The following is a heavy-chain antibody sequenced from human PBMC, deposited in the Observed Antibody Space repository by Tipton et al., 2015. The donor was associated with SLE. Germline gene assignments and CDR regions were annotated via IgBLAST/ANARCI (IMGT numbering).Heavy chain of an antibody. CDR1: GFTFSSYT. J-gene: IGHJ6*02. V-gene: IGHV3-33*08. CDR3: ASDIVGPRDYGMDV. CDR2: IWYDGSNK. D-gene: IGHD2-15*01. Sequence: SLRLSCAASGFTFSSYTMNWVRQAPGKGLEWVAVIWYDGSNKYYADSVKGRFTISRDNSKNTLYLQMNSLRAEDTAVYYCASDIVGPRDYGMDVWGQGTTVTVSS.